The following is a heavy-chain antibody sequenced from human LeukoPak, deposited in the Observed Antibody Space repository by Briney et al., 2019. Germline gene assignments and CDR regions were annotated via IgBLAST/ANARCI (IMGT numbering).Heavy chain of an antibody. V-gene: IGHV3-23*01. Sequence: GSLRLSFAASGFTFSSYAMTWVRQAPGKGLEWVSTILPGGGDTYYADSVKGRFTISRDTSKNTLYLQMNTLRVEDTAVYYCAKAWPAAGTFDSWGQGSLVTVSS. CDR3: AKAWPAAGTFDS. CDR1: GFTFSSYA. J-gene: IGHJ4*02. CDR2: ILPGGGDT. D-gene: IGHD6-13*01.